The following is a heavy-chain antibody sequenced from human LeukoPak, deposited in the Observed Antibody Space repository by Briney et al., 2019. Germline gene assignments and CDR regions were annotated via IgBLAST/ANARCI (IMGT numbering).Heavy chain of an antibody. V-gene: IGHV3-7*05. CDR1: GFTFTNYW. Sequence: GGSLRLSCVASGFTFTNYWMSWVRQAPGKGLEWVANIKQVGSEKYYVDSAKGRFTISSDNAKNSVYLQMNSLRAEDTAMYYCAKARSGYDYFPYYFDYWGQGTLVTASS. CDR3: AKARSGYDYFPYYFDY. J-gene: IGHJ4*02. CDR2: IKQVGSEK. D-gene: IGHD5-12*01.